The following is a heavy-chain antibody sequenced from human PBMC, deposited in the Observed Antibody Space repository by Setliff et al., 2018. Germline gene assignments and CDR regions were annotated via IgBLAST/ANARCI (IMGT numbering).Heavy chain of an antibody. J-gene: IGHJ4*02. D-gene: IGHD3-22*01. V-gene: IGHV4-30-4*08. CDR1: GGSISSGDYY. Sequence: KPSETLSLTCTVSGGSISSGDYYWSWIRQPPGKGLEWIGYIYYSGSTYYNPSLKSRVTISVDTSKNQFSLKLSSVTAADTAVYYCARDYDSSGYYVGYWGQGTLVTVSS. CDR2: IYYSGST. CDR3: ARDYDSSGYYVGY.